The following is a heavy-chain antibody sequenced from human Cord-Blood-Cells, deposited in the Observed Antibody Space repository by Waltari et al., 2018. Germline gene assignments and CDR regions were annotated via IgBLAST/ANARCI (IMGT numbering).Heavy chain of an antibody. J-gene: IGHJ4*02. V-gene: IGHV1-69*09. Sequence: QVQLVQSGAEVKKPGSSVKVSCKASGGTFSSYAISWVRQAPGQGLEWMGRIIPILGIANYAQKFQGRVTITADKSTSTAYMELSSLRSEDTAVYYCARSLYYDFWSGYYYFDYWGQGTLVTVSS. CDR1: GGTFSSYA. CDR2: IIPILGIA. CDR3: ARSLYYDFWSGYYYFDY. D-gene: IGHD3-3*01.